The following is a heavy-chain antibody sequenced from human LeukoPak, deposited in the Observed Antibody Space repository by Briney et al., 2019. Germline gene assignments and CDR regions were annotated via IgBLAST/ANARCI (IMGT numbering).Heavy chain of an antibody. CDR2: IKQDGSEK. J-gene: IGHJ4*02. D-gene: IGHD6-19*01. CDR1: GFTFSNYW. Sequence: PGGSLRLSCAASGFTFSNYWMSWVRQASGKGLEWVANIKQDGSEKYYVDSVKGRFTVSRDNAKNSLYLQMNSLRAEDTAVYYCARVQGSSGPGIFEYWGQGTLVTVSS. CDR3: ARVQGSSGPGIFEY. V-gene: IGHV3-7*01.